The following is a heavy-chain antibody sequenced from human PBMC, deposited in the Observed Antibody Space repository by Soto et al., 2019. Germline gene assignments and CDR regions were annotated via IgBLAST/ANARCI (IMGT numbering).Heavy chain of an antibody. CDR3: ARDALGFCTGPSCHVYYGMDV. V-gene: IGHV3-33*01. J-gene: IGHJ6*02. CDR2: LSSDGSNK. D-gene: IGHD2-8*02. CDR1: GFIFRNFG. Sequence: GRSLRLSCVASGFIFRNFGFHWVRQAPGKGLEWVAVLSSDGSNKYYADSVRGRFNISRDNSKNTLYLDMNTLRVEDTAVYFCARDALGFCTGPSCHVYYGMDVWGQGTTVTVSS.